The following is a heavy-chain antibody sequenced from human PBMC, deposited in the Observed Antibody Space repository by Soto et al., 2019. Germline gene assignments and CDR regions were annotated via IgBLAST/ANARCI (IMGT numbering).Heavy chain of an antibody. CDR3: AREGGRGVYYFDY. Sequence: QVQLVESGGGVVQPGRSLRLSCAASGFTFSSYGMHWVRQAPGKGLEWVAVIWYDGSNKYYADSVKGRFTISRDNSKNTLYLQMNSLRAEDTAVYYCAREGGRGVYYFDYWGQGTLVTFSS. CDR1: GFTFSSYG. V-gene: IGHV3-33*01. D-gene: IGHD3-16*01. J-gene: IGHJ4*02. CDR2: IWYDGSNK.